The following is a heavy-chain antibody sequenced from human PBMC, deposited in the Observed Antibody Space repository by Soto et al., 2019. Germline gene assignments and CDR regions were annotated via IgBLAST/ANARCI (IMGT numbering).Heavy chain of an antibody. CDR2: ISSYSGNT. CDR1: GYTFTSYG. CDR3: ARGPRYCSTTSCFSGVTWFDP. J-gene: IGHJ5*02. Sequence: ASVKVSCKASGYTFTSYGISWVRQAPGQGLEWMGWISSYSGNTNYAQKVQGRVTMTTGTSTSTTYMELRSLRSDDTAVYYCARGPRYCSTTSCFSGVTWFDPWGQGTLVTVSS. V-gene: IGHV1-18*04. D-gene: IGHD2-2*01.